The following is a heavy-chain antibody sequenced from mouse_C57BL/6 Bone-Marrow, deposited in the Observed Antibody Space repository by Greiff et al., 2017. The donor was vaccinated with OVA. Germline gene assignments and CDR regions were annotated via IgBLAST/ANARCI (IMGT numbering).Heavy chain of an antibody. D-gene: IGHD2-4*01. CDR1: GYAFSSSW. CDR2: IYPGDGDT. Sequence: QVQLQQSGPELVKPGASVKISCKASGYAFSSSWMNWVKQRPGKGLEWIGRIYPGDGDTNYNGKFKGKATLTADNSSSTAYMQLSSLTSEDTAVYFCARYYYDVDGHYWGQGTTLTVSS. J-gene: IGHJ2*01. CDR3: ARYYYDVDGHY. V-gene: IGHV1-82*01.